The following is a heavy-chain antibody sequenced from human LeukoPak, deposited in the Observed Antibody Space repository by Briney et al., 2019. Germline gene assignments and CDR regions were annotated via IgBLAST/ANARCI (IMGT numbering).Heavy chain of an antibody. D-gene: IGHD3-22*01. CDR1: GYTFTGYY. V-gene: IGHV1-2*06. J-gene: IGHJ4*02. CDR2: IHPNNGGT. Sequence: ASVKVSCKASGYTFTGYYMHWVRQAPGQGLEWMGRIHPNNGGTDYAQKFQGRVTMTRDTSISTAYMELSSLRSDDTAVYYCARGGYYDSSGNYWGQGTLVTVSS. CDR3: ARGGYYDSSGNY.